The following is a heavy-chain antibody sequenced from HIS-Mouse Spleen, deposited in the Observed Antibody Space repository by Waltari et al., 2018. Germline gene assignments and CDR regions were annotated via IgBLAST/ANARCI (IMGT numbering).Heavy chain of an antibody. Sequence: QLQLQESGPGLVKPSETLSLTCTVSGGSISSSSYDWGWIRQPPGKGLEWIGSIYYRGRTYYNPSLKSRVTISVDPSKNQFSLKLSSVTAADTAVYYCAREIPYSSSWYDWYFDLWGRGTLVTVSS. CDR1: GGSISSSSYD. V-gene: IGHV4-39*07. D-gene: IGHD6-13*01. CDR3: AREIPYSSSWYDWYFDL. J-gene: IGHJ2*01. CDR2: IYYRGRT.